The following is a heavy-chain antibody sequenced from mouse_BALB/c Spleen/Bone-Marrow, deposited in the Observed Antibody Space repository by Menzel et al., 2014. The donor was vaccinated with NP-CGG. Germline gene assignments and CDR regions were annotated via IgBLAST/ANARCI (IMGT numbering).Heavy chain of an antibody. V-gene: IGHV1-7*01. CDR3: ARWGDDGTFDY. Sequence: QVQLKQSGAELAKPGASVKMSCKASGYTFTSYWMHWVKQRPGQGLEWIVYINPSTGYTEYNHKFKDKATLTADKSSSTAYMQLSSLTSEDSAVYYCARWGDDGTFDYWGQGTTLTVSS. CDR2: INPSTGYT. D-gene: IGHD2-12*01. J-gene: IGHJ2*01. CDR1: GYTFTSYW.